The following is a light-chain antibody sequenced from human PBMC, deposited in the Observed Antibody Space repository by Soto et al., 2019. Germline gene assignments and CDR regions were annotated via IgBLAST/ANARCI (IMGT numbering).Light chain of an antibody. CDR1: QSVATN. Sequence: EIVMTQSPASLSVSPGDGATLSCRASQSVATNVAWYQQKPGQGPRRLIHGASTRAVGVPARFSGSGSGTDFTLTISSLQSEDCALYYCQQYHNWPPQSTCGQGTKLQIK. V-gene: IGKV3-15*01. J-gene: IGKJ2*01. CDR2: GAS. CDR3: QQYHNWPPQST.